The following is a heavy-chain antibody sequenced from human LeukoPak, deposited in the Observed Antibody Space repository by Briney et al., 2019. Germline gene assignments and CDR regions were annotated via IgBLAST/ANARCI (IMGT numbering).Heavy chain of an antibody. D-gene: IGHD2-2*02. J-gene: IGHJ4*02. Sequence: ASVKVSCKVSGYTLTELSMHWVRQAPGKGLEWMGGFDPEDGETIYAQKFQGRVTMTEDTSTDTAYMELSSLRSEDTAVYYCATAGPGGYCSSTSCYMENDYWGQGTLVTVSS. CDR3: ATAGPGGYCSSTSCYMENDY. CDR2: FDPEDGET. V-gene: IGHV1-24*01. CDR1: GYTLTELS.